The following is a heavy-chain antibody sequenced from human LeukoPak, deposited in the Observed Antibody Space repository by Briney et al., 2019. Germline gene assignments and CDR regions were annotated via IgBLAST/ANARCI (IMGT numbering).Heavy chain of an antibody. D-gene: IGHD3-22*01. J-gene: IGHJ3*02. Sequence: ASVKVSCKASGYTFTSYAMNWVRQAPGQGLEWMGIINPSGGSTSSAQKFQGRVTMTRDMSTSTVYMELSSLRSEDTAVYDCARASSAVDAFDIWGQGKMVTVSS. CDR1: GYTFTSYA. V-gene: IGHV1-46*01. CDR3: ARASSAVDAFDI. CDR2: INPSGGST.